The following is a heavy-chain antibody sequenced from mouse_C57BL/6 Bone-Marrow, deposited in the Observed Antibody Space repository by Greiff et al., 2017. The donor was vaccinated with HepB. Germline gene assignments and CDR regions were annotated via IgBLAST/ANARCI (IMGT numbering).Heavy chain of an antibody. D-gene: IGHD2-2*01. CDR3: ARRLWLSFYAMDY. J-gene: IGHJ4*01. V-gene: IGHV1-76*01. Sequence: QVQLQQSGAELVRPGASVKLSCKASGYTFTDYYINWVKQRPGQGLEWIARIYPGSGNTYYNEKFKGKATLTAEKSSSTAYMQLSSLTSEDSAVYFCARRLWLSFYAMDYWGQGTSVTVSS. CDR1: GYTFTDYY. CDR2: IYPGSGNT.